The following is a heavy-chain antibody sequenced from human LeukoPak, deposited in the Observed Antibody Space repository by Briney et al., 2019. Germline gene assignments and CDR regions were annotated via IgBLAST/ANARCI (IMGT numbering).Heavy chain of an antibody. Sequence: PSETLSLTCTVSGGSISSYYWSWIRQPPGKGLEWIGYIYYSGSTNYNPSLKSRVTISVDTSKNQFSLKLSSVTAADTAAYYCARATRDSSSWYGGSWFDPWGQGALVTVSS. CDR1: GGSISSYY. CDR2: IYYSGST. J-gene: IGHJ5*02. D-gene: IGHD6-13*01. CDR3: ARATRDSSSWYGGSWFDP. V-gene: IGHV4-59*08.